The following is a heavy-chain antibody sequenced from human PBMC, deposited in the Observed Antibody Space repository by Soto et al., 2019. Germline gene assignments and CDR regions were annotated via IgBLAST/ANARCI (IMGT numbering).Heavy chain of an antibody. V-gene: IGHV3-72*01. Sequence: EVQLVESGGGLVQPGGSLRLSCTASGFTFSDHYMDWVRQAPGKGLEWVGRTRNRANSHTTEYAASVKGRFTISRDDSKNSLYLQMNSLKTEDTAVYYCTRAYARDPRYFDYWGQGALVTVSS. CDR2: TRNRANSHTT. J-gene: IGHJ4*02. D-gene: IGHD2-2*01. CDR3: TRAYARDPRYFDY. CDR1: GFTFSDHY.